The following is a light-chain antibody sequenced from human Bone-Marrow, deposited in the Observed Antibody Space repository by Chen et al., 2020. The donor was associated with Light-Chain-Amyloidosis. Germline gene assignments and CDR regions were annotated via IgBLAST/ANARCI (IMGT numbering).Light chain of an antibody. J-gene: IGKJ1*01. CDR3: QQYFSTPWT. V-gene: IGKV4-1*01. Sequence: DIVMTQSPDSLAVSLGERATINCKSSQSVLYSSNNVNYLAWYQQKPGQPPKLLVYWASSRESGVPDRFRGSGSGTDFTLTISSLQAEDVAVYYCQQYFSTPWTFGQGTKVEIK. CDR1: QSVLYSSNNVNY. CDR2: WAS.